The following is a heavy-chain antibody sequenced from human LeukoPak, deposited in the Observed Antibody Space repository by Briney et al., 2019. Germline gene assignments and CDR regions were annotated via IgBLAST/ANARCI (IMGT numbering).Heavy chain of an antibody. D-gene: IGHD3-22*01. J-gene: IGHJ4*02. CDR1: GGSISSYY. Sequence: SETLSLTCTVSGGSISSYYWSWIRQPPGKGLEWIGYIYYSGSTNYNPSLKSRVTISVDTSKNQFSLKLSSVTAADTAVYYCARVGGGSSGYYWFDYWGQGTLVTVSS. V-gene: IGHV4-59*12. CDR3: ARVGGGSSGYYWFDY. CDR2: IYYSGST.